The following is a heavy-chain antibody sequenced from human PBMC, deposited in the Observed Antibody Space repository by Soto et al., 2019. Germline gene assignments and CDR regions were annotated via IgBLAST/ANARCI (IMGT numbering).Heavy chain of an antibody. J-gene: IGHJ6*02. V-gene: IGHV3-30*18. Sequence: QVQLVESGGGVVQPGRSLRLSCAASGFTFSSYGMHWVRQAPGKGLEWVAVISYDGSNKYYADSVKGRFTISRDNSKNPLYLQMNSLRAEDTAVYYCAKSPYDFWSGYYRPYYGMDVWGQGTTVTVSS. D-gene: IGHD3-3*01. CDR2: ISYDGSNK. CDR1: GFTFSSYG. CDR3: AKSPYDFWSGYYRPYYGMDV.